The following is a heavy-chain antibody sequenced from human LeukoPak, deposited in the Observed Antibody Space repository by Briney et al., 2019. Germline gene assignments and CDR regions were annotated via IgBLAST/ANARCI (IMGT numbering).Heavy chain of an antibody. CDR2: ISYDGSNK. CDR1: GFTFSRYG. J-gene: IGHJ4*02. V-gene: IGHV3-30*18. Sequence: PGGSLRLSCAASGFTFSRYGMYWVRQAPGKGLEWVTVISYDGSNKYYADSVKGRFTISRDDSKNTLYLQVNSLRPDDTAVYYCAKDSGDYFSIQNYFDCWGQGTLVTVSS. CDR3: AKDSGDYFSIQNYFDC. D-gene: IGHD3-22*01.